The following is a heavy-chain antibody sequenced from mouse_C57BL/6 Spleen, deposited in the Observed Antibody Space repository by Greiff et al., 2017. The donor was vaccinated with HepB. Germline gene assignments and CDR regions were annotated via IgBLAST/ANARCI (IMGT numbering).Heavy chain of an antibody. CDR3: ERGGVYYGYDDEGDY. D-gene: IGHD2-2*01. V-gene: IGHV1-69*01. CDR2: IDPSDSYT. J-gene: IGHJ4*01. Sequence: QVQLQQPGAELVMPGASVKLSCKASGYTFTSYWMHWVKQRPGQGLEWIGEIDPSDSYTNYNQKFKGKSTLAVDKSSSTAYMQLSSLTSEDSAVYDCERGGVYYGYDDEGDYWGQGTSVTVSS. CDR1: GYTFTSYW.